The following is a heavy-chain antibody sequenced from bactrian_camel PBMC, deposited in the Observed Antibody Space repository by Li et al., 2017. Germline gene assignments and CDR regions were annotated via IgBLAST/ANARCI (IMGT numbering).Heavy chain of an antibody. CDR1: GFAFSDYP. V-gene: IGHV3S42*01. CDR2: INSGGGP. Sequence: DVQLVESGGGLVQPGGSLRLSCAASGFAFSDYPFTWVRQVPGKGLEWVSGINSGGGPCYADSVKGRFTISQDNAKNTLYLQMNSLKPEDTAMYYCAKAYYDAMDYLGKGTQVTVS. J-gene: IGHJ7*01.